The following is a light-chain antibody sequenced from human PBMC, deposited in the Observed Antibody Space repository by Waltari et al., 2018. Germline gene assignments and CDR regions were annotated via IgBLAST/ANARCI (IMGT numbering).Light chain of an antibody. J-gene: IGLJ2*01. V-gene: IGLV3-25*03. CDR1: ISAKKY. CDR2: KDT. Sequence: SSALTPPPSLSVSPRQPARITGYGQISAKKYVHWYQQKPGQAPVLLIYKDTERPAGIPKRFSGSRSGTTVTLTISGVQAEDEADYYCQSGDKTDVVFGGGTKLTV. CDR3: QSGDKTDVV.